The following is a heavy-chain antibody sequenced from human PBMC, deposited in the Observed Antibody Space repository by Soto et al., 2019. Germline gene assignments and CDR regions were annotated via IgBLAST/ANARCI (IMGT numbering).Heavy chain of an antibody. CDR2: MNPNSGNT. D-gene: IGHD4-4*01. CDR1: GYTCTSYD. V-gene: IGHV1-8*01. J-gene: IGHJ5*01. Sequence: QVQLVQSGAEVKKPGPSVKVSCKASGYTCTSYDINGLRQATGQGLEWMGWMNPNSGNTGYAQKFQGRVTMTRNTSISTAYMELSSLTSEVTAVYDWAMSDLHLDSWGNGPRVTVS. CDR3: AMSDLHLDS.